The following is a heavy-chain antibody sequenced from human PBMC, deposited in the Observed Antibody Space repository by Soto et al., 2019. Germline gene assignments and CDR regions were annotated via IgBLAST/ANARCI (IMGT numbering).Heavy chain of an antibody. CDR2: IYYSGST. D-gene: IGHD3-10*01. J-gene: IGHJ6*02. CDR3: ARRGGRDMVYYYYGMDV. V-gene: IGHV4-39*01. Sequence: PSETLSLTCTVSGGSISSSSYYWGWIRQPPGKGLEWIGSIYYSGSTYYNPSLKSRVTISVDTSKNQFSLKLSSVTAADTAVYYCARRGGRDMVYYYYGMDVWGQGTTVTVSS. CDR1: GGSISSSSYY.